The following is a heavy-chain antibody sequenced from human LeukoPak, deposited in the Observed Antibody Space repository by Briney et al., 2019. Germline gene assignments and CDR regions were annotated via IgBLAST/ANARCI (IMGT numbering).Heavy chain of an antibody. CDR1: GYTFTGYY. CDR3: ARAKGVSSGYSAFDY. CDR2: VNPNSGGT. Sequence: ASVKVSCKASGYTFTGYYMHWVRQAPGQGLEWIGRVNPNSGGTNYAQKFQGRVTMTRDTSISTAYMELSRLRSDDTAVYYCARAKGVSSGYSAFDYWGQGTLVTVSS. J-gene: IGHJ4*02. V-gene: IGHV1-2*06. D-gene: IGHD3-22*01.